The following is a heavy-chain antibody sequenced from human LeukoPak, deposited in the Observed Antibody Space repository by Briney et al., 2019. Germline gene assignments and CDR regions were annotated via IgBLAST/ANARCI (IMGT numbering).Heavy chain of an antibody. CDR2: IYYSGST. Sequence: PSETLSLTCTVSGGSISSSSYYWGWIRQPPGKGLEWIGSIYYSGSTYYNPSLKSRVTISVDTSKNQFSLKLSSVTAADTAVYYCATVEAVVGTHYYYYYMDVWGKGTTVTISS. CDR1: GGSISSSSYY. CDR3: ATVEAVVGTHYYYYYMDV. V-gene: IGHV4-39*07. J-gene: IGHJ6*03. D-gene: IGHD6-19*01.